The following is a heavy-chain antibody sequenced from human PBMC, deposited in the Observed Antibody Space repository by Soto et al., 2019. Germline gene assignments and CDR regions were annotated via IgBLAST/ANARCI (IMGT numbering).Heavy chain of an antibody. Sequence: SETLSLTCAVYGVSFSGYYWSWIRQPPGKGLEWIGEINHSGSTNYNPSLKSRVTISVDTSKNQFSLKLSSVTAADTAVYYCARIGDGGRGKYYYYYGMDVWGQGTTVTVSS. CDR3: ARIGDGGRGKYYYYYGMDV. CDR2: INHSGST. J-gene: IGHJ6*02. V-gene: IGHV4-34*01. CDR1: GVSFSGYY. D-gene: IGHD3-10*01.